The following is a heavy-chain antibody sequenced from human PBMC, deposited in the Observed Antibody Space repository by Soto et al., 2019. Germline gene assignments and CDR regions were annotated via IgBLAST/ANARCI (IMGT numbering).Heavy chain of an antibody. D-gene: IGHD6-19*01. V-gene: IGHV4-59*01. CDR1: GGSISSYY. Sequence: PSETLSLTCTVSGGSISSYYWSWIRQPPGKGLEWIGYIYYSGSTNYNPSLKSRVTISVDTSKNQFSLKLSSVTAADTAVYYCARGWIRILGYFDYWGQGTLVTVSS. CDR2: IYYSGST. J-gene: IGHJ4*02. CDR3: ARGWIRILGYFDY.